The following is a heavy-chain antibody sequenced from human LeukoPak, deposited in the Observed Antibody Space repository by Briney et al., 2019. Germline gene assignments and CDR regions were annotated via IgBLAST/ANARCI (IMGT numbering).Heavy chain of an antibody. CDR1: GFIFSSYS. CDR3: AVLTYQLLDYYFDY. J-gene: IGHJ4*02. D-gene: IGHD2-2*01. V-gene: IGHV3-48*01. Sequence: PGGSLRLSCAASGFIFSSYSMNWVRQAPGKGLEWVSYISSSGSTIYYADSVKGRFTISRDNAKNPLYLQMNSLRAEDTAVYYCAVLTYQLLDYYFDYWGQGTLVTVSS. CDR2: ISSSGSTI.